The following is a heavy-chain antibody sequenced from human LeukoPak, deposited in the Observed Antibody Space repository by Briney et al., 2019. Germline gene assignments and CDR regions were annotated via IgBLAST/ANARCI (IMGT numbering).Heavy chain of an antibody. J-gene: IGHJ4*02. V-gene: IGHV3-53*01. CDR2: IYSGGAT. D-gene: IGHD3-10*01. CDR3: ARDRGAGCFDY. Sequence: GGSLRLSCAASGFTVSSNYMSWVRQAPGKGLEWVSVIYSGGATYYTDSVKGRFTISRDNSKNTLYLQMNSLRAEDTAVYYCARDRGAGCFDYWGQGTLVTVSS. CDR1: GFTVSSNY.